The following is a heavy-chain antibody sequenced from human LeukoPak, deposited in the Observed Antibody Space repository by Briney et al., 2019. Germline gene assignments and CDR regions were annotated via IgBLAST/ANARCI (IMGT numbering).Heavy chain of an antibody. CDR2: ISGSGGST. D-gene: IGHD1-26*01. J-gene: IGHJ4*02. CDR1: GFTFSSYA. Sequence: GGSLRLSCAASGFTFSSYAMSWVRQAPGKGLEWVSAISGSGGSTYYADSVEGRFTISRDNSKNTLYLQMNSLRAEDTAVYYCAKASQWELTPFDYWGQGTLVTVSS. V-gene: IGHV3-23*01. CDR3: AKASQWELTPFDY.